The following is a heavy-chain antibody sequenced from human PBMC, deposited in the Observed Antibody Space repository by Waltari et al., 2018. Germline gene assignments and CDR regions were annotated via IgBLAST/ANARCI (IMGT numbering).Heavy chain of an antibody. J-gene: IGHJ6*03. CDR3: ARGGPGKYYYPMDV. CDR1: GGSFSGYY. D-gene: IGHD3-10*01. V-gene: IGHV4-34*01. CDR2: INHSGST. Sequence: QVQLQQWGAGLLKPSETLSLTCAVYGGSFSGYYWSWIRQPPGKGLEWIGEINHSGSTNYNPSLKSRVTISVDTSKNQFSRKLSSGTAADTAVYYCARGGPGKYYYPMDVWGKGTTVTVSS.